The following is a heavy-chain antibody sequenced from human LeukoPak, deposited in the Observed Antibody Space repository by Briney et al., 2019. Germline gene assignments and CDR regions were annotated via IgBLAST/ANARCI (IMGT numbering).Heavy chain of an antibody. V-gene: IGHV3-48*01. CDR1: GFTFSNYS. CDR2: IRSSSSTT. CDR3: ARMTRRYYFDY. Sequence: PGGSLRLSCEASGFTFSNYSMNWVRQAPGKGLEWVSYIRSSSSTTYYADSVKGRFTISRDNSKNTLYLQMNSLRAEDTAVYYCARMTRRYYFDYWGQGTLVTVSS. J-gene: IGHJ4*02. D-gene: IGHD4-11*01.